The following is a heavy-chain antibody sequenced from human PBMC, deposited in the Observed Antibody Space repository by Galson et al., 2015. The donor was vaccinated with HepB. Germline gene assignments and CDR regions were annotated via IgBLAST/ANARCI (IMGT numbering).Heavy chain of an antibody. CDR1: AFTFSSDS. D-gene: IGHD6-19*01. Sequence: SLRLSCAASAFTFSSDSMNWVRQAPGKGLEWVSSISSSSYYKYYADSVKGRFTISRDNAKSSLYLHMHSLRAEDTAVYYCVRVGDSSGWYKDQYFHHWGQGSLVTVSS. J-gene: IGHJ1*01. CDR3: VRVGDSSGWYKDQYFHH. V-gene: IGHV3-21*01. CDR2: ISSSSYYK.